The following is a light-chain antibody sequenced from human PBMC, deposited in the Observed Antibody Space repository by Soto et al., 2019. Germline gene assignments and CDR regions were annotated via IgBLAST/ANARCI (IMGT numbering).Light chain of an antibody. CDR1: QSINSW. J-gene: IGKJ1*01. CDR2: DAS. CDR3: QQYNSFWT. Sequence: DIQMTRSPSTLSASVGDRVTITCLASQSINSWLAWYQQKPGKAPRLLIYDASYLERGVPSRFSGSGSGTEFTLTISDRQPDDLATYYCQQYNSFWTFGQGTKVEI. V-gene: IGKV1-5*01.